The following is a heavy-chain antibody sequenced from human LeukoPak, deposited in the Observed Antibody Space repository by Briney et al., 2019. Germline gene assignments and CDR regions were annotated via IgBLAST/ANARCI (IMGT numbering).Heavy chain of an antibody. J-gene: IGHJ4*02. CDR2: INPNSGGT. Sequence: ASVKVSCKASGYTFTGYYMNWVRQAPGQGLEWMGWINPNSGGTNYAQKFQGRVTMTRDMSISTAYMELSRLRSDDAAVYYCARETGATIDYWGQGTLVTVSS. V-gene: IGHV1-2*02. D-gene: IGHD1-26*01. CDR3: ARETGATIDY. CDR1: GYTFTGYY.